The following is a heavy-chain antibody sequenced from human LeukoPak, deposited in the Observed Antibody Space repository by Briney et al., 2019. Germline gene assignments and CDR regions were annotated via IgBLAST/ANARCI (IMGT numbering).Heavy chain of an antibody. V-gene: IGHV1-2*02. Sequence: GASVKVSCKASGYTFTGYDMHWVRQAPGQGLEWMGWINPNSGGTNYAQKFQCRVTMTRDTSISTAYMELSSLRSDDTAVYYCARAFIHTAMYYYHYMDVWGKGTTVTISS. CDR3: ARAFIHTAMYYYHYMDV. CDR2: INPNSGGT. J-gene: IGHJ6*03. CDR1: GYTFTGYD. D-gene: IGHD5-18*01.